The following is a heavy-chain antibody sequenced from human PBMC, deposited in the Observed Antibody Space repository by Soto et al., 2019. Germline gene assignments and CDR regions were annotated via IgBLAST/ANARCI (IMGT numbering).Heavy chain of an antibody. CDR1: GYTFTSYG. Sequence: QVQLLQSGAEVKKPGASVKVSCKASGYTFTSYGISWVRQAPGQWLEWMGWISAYNGNTNYAQKLQGRVTMTTDTSTSTAYMELRSLRSDDTSVYYCARDSIVVVPAATNWFDPWGQGTLVTVSS. CDR3: ARDSIVVVPAATNWFDP. D-gene: IGHD2-2*01. CDR2: ISAYNGNT. V-gene: IGHV1-18*01. J-gene: IGHJ5*02.